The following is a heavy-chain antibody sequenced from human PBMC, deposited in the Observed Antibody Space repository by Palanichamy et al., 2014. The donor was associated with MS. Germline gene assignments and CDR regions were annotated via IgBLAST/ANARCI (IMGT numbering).Heavy chain of an antibody. CDR1: GFTFDDYA. D-gene: IGHD5-12*01. CDR2: ISWNSDDI. V-gene: IGHV3-9*03. J-gene: IGHJ6*02. Sequence: EVQLVESGGDLVQPGRSLRLSCAASGFTFDDYAMHWVRQAPGKGLEWVSSISWNSDDIAYADSVKGRFTISRDNTKNSLYLQMSSLRPEDMALYYCAKDGGRLGGFYGMDVWGQGTTVTVSS. CDR3: AKDGGRLGGFYGMDV.